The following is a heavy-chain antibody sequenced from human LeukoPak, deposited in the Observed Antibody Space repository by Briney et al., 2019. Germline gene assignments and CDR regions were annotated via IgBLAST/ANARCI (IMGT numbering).Heavy chain of an antibody. J-gene: IGHJ4*02. D-gene: IGHD1-26*01. CDR1: GGSISSYY. CDR3: ARARSEWELLTWDY. CDR2: IYYSGST. V-gene: IGHV4-59*08. Sequence: SETLSLTCTVSGGSISSYYWSWIRQPPGKGLEWIGYIYYSGSTNYNPSLKSRVTISVDTSKNQFSLKLSSVTAADTAVYYCARARSEWELLTWDYWGQGILVTVSS.